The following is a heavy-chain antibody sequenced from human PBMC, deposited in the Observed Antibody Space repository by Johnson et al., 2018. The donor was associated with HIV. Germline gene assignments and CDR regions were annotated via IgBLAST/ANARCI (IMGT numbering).Heavy chain of an antibody. CDR1: GFTFSSYA. V-gene: IGHV3-30-3*01. CDR2: ISYDGGIK. D-gene: IGHD2-15*01. J-gene: IGHJ3*02. CDR3: ARARSGSGGGFDI. Sequence: QVQLVESGGGVVQPGRSLRLSCAASGFTFSSYALHWVRQAPGKGLEWVAVISYDGGIKYSEASGKGRFTIASDNSTNTLYLQMNSLRAEDKAVYYGARARSGSGGGFDIWGQGTMVTVSS.